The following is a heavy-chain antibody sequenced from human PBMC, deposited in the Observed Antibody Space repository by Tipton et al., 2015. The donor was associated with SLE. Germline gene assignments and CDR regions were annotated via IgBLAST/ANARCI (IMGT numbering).Heavy chain of an antibody. Sequence: SLRLSCAASGFTFSDYWMSWVRQAPGKGLEWVANIKQDGSEMFYVDSVKGRFTISRDNAKNSLYLQMKSLRAEDTAVYYCARGYYYDSSGDYHDAFDTWSQVTMVTVSS. V-gene: IGHV3-7*01. CDR2: IKQDGSEM. CDR3: ARGYYYDSSGDYHDAFDT. D-gene: IGHD3-22*01. J-gene: IGHJ3*02. CDR1: GFTFSDYW.